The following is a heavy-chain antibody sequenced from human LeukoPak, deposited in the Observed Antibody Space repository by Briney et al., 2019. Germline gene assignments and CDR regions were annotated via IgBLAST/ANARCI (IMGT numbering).Heavy chain of an antibody. D-gene: IGHD5-24*01. CDR1: GGSISSSNW. Sequence: PSETLSLTCAVSGGSISSSNWWSWVRQPPGKGLEWIGEIYHSGSTNYNPSLKSRVSISVDKSKNQFSLKLSSVTAADTAVYYCARISSSDGPSFDYWGQGTLVTVSS. CDR2: IYHSGST. V-gene: IGHV4-4*02. CDR3: ARISSSDGPSFDY. J-gene: IGHJ4*02.